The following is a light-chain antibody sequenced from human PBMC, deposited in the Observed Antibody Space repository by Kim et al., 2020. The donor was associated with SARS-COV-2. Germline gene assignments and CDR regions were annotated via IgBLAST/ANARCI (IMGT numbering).Light chain of an antibody. CDR1: QSIGNS. Sequence: EIVLTQSSDFQSVTPQEKVTITCRASQSIGNSLHWYRQKPGQSPELLVKYTSQSISGVPSRFSGSGSGTDFTLTVTSLQPEDVATYYCQKYDSAPWTFGLGTKVDIK. CDR3: QKYDSAPWT. CDR2: YTS. J-gene: IGKJ1*01. V-gene: IGKV6-21*02.